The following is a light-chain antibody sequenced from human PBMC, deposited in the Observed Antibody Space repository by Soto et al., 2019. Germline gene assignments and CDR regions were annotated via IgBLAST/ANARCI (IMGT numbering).Light chain of an antibody. CDR1: QGIRNN. Sequence: AIQMTQSPSSLSASVGDRVTITCRASQGIRNNLSWYQQKPGKAPKLLIYAASSLKNGVPSRFSGSGSGTAFTLTISSLQSEDLATYYCIQDYNYPWTFGQGNRVEI. CDR2: AAS. J-gene: IGKJ1*01. CDR3: IQDYNYPWT. V-gene: IGKV1-6*01.